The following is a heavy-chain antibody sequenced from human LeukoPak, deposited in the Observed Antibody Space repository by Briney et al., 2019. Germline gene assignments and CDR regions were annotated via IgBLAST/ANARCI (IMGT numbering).Heavy chain of an antibody. J-gene: IGHJ4*02. CDR3: ARVEALAVAGTAGFDY. Sequence: GGSLRLSCEASGFTFSSYSMNWVRQAPGKGLEWVSSISSSSSYIYYADSVKGRFTISRDNAKNSLYLQMNSLRAEDTAVYYCARVEALAVAGTAGFDYWGQGTLVTVSS. CDR2: ISSSSSYI. D-gene: IGHD6-19*01. CDR1: GFTFSSYS. V-gene: IGHV3-21*01.